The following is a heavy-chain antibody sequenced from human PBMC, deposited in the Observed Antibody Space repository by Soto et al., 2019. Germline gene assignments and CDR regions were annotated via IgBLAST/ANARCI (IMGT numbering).Heavy chain of an antibody. V-gene: IGHV4-4*07. J-gene: IGHJ5*02. CDR1: GASTSIYY. Sequence: QVQLLESGPGLVKPSETLSLTCNVSGASTSIYYWSWIRQSAGQGLEWIGRIYTTGNINYNPSLRSRVTMSRDSSKNQLFLNLTSVTAADTAVYYCVRDRLNWFDPWGQGVLVTVSS. CDR2: IYTTGNI. CDR3: VRDRLNWFDP.